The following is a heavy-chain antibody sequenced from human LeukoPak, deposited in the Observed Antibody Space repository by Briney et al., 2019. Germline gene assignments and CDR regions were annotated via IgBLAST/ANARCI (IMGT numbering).Heavy chain of an antibody. CDR2: INVGNGNT. D-gene: IGHD2-15*01. CDR1: GYTFISYA. Sequence: GASVTVSCTASGYTFISYAMHWVRQAPGQRLEWMGWINVGNGNTKYSQKFQGRVTITRDTSASIAYMDLSSLRSEDTAVYYCAKVSGDNVFDYWGQGTLVTVSS. J-gene: IGHJ4*02. CDR3: AKVSGDNVFDY. V-gene: IGHV1-3*01.